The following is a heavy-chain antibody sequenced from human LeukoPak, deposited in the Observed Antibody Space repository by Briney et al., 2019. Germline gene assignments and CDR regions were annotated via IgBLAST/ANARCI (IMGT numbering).Heavy chain of an antibody. Sequence: ASVKVSCKPSGYTFSGFYIHWVRQAPGQGLEWMGWISPNSGGTDYAQNFQGRVTMTRDTSTNTVYMELNSLRSDDTAVYYCARQRDSNWFDPWGQGTLVTVSS. D-gene: IGHD4-11*01. J-gene: IGHJ5*02. CDR2: ISPNSGGT. V-gene: IGHV1-2*02. CDR1: GYTFSGFY. CDR3: ARQRDSNWFDP.